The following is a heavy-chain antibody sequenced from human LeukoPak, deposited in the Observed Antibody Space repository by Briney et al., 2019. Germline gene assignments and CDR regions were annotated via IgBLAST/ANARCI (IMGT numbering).Heavy chain of an antibody. V-gene: IGHV1-69*13. D-gene: IGHD6-19*01. CDR2: IIPIFGTA. CDR1: GGTFSSYA. Sequence: ASVKVSCKASGGTFSSYAISWVRQAPGQGLEWMGGIIPIFGTANYAQKFQGRVTITADESTSTAYMELGSLRSEDTAVYYCARDGGGGWYTDDYWGQGTLVTVSS. CDR3: ARDGGGGWYTDDY. J-gene: IGHJ4*02.